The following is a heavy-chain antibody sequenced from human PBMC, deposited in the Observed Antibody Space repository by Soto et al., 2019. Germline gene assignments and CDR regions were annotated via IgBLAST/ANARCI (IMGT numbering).Heavy chain of an antibody. CDR3: AAEGLDCTNGVCYTAL. V-gene: IGHV1-58*02. D-gene: IGHD2-8*01. CDR1: GFTFTSSA. Sequence: QMPLVQSGPEVKKPGTSVKVSCKASGFTFTSSAMQWVRQARGQRLEWIGWIVVGSGNTNYAQKFQERVTITRDMSTSTAYMELSSLRSEDTAVYYCAAEGLDCTNGVCYTALWGQGTLVTVSS. CDR2: IVVGSGNT. J-gene: IGHJ4*02.